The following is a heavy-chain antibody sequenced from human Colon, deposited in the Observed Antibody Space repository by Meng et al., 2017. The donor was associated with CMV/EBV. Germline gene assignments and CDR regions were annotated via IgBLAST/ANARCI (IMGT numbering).Heavy chain of an antibody. V-gene: IGHV4-59*01. Sequence: SETLSLTCTVSGDSITTYYWSWIRQPPGKGLEWIGYVDYSGSSNYNPSLKSRVTVSVDTSKNQFFLKLTSVTAADTAVYYCARIRLVSGSGRYWFNPWGQGTLVTVSS. D-gene: IGHD6-19*01. CDR2: VDYSGSS. CDR3: ARIRLVSGSGRYWFNP. J-gene: IGHJ5*02. CDR1: GDSITTYY.